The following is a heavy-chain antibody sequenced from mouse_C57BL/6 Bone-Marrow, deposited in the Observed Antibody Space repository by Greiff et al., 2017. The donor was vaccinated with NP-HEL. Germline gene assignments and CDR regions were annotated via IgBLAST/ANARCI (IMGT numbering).Heavy chain of an antibody. CDR3: ARGPYGSGGYFDV. Sequence: VKLMESGPGLVAPSQSLSITCTVSGFSLTSYAISWVRQPPGKGLEWLGVIWPGGGTNYNSALNSRLSISKDNSKSQVFLKMNSLQTDDTARYYCARGPYGSGGYFDVWGTGTTVTVSS. CDR2: IWPGGGT. CDR1: GFSLTSYA. J-gene: IGHJ1*03. D-gene: IGHD1-1*01. V-gene: IGHV2-9-1*01.